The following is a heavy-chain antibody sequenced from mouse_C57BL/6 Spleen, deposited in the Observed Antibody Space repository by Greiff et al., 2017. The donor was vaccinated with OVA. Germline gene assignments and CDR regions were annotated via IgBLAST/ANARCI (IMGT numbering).Heavy chain of an antibody. Sequence: VQLQQSGPELVKPGASVKIPCKASGYTFTDYNMDWVKQSHGKSLEWIGDINPNNGGTIYNQKFKGKATLTVDKSSSTAYMELRSLTSEDTAVYYCALIYYYGSSYLDYWGQGTTLTVSS. D-gene: IGHD1-1*01. J-gene: IGHJ2*01. CDR3: ALIYYYGSSYLDY. CDR1: GYTFTDYN. CDR2: INPNNGGT. V-gene: IGHV1-18*01.